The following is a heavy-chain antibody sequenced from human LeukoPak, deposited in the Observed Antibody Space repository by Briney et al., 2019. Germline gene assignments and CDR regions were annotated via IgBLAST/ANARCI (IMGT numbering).Heavy chain of an antibody. J-gene: IGHJ4*02. D-gene: IGHD5-18*01. CDR1: GFTFSSYW. CDR3: ARDRGYTYGHPLDY. Sequence: PGGSLRLSCTASGFTFSSYWMSWVRQTPEKGLEWVANIKQDGSEKVYVDSVKGRFTISRDNSKNTLYLQMDSLRDEDTAVYYCARDRGYTYGHPLDYWGQGTLVTVSS. V-gene: IGHV3-7*01. CDR2: IKQDGSEK.